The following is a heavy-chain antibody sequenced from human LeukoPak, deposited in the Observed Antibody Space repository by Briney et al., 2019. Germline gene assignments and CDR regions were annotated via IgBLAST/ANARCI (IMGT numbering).Heavy chain of an antibody. CDR1: GFTFSSYG. CDR3: AKDGTMPRGATYYFDY. CDR2: ISYDGSNK. V-gene: IGHV3-30*18. Sequence: GGSLRLYCAASGFTFSSYGMHWVRQAPGKGLEWVAVISYDGSNKYYADSVKGRFTISRDNSKNTLYLQMNSLRAEDTAVYYCAKDGTMPRGATYYFDYWGQGTLVTVSS. J-gene: IGHJ4*02. D-gene: IGHD1-26*01.